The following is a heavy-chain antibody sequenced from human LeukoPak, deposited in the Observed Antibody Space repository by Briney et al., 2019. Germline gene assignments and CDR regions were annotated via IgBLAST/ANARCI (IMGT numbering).Heavy chain of an antibody. D-gene: IGHD6-19*01. Sequence: MTSETLSLTCTVSGGSISSGGYYWSWIRQHPGKGLEWIGYIYYSGSTYYNPSLKSRVTISVDTSKNQFSLKLSSVTAADTAVYYCARVGSASYSNGWNRKSRVGYFDYWGQGTLVTVSS. J-gene: IGHJ4*02. CDR3: ARVGSASYSNGWNRKSRVGYFDY. CDR2: IYYSGST. CDR1: GGSISSGGYY. V-gene: IGHV4-31*03.